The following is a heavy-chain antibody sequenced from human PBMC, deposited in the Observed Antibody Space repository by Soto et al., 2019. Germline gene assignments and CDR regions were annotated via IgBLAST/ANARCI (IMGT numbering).Heavy chain of an antibody. J-gene: IGHJ4*02. Sequence: GGSLRLSCAASGFTFSSYEMNWVRQAPGKGLEWVSYISSSGSAIYYADSVKGRFTISRDNAQHAVYLQMNSLRIDDTALYYCASGIDYWGQGTLVTVSS. CDR2: ISSSGSAI. CDR1: GFTFSSYE. CDR3: ASGIDY. V-gene: IGHV3-48*03.